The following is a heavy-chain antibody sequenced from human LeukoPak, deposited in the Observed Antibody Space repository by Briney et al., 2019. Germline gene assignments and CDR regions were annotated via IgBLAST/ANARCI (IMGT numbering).Heavy chain of an antibody. D-gene: IGHD2-21*02. CDR2: ISSGGSTI. CDR3: AREVADCGGDCLAP. V-gene: IGHV3-48*03. J-gene: IGHJ5*02. Sequence: GGSLRLSCAAFGFTFSTYEMNWVRQAPGKGLEWLSYISSGGSTIFYADSVKGRFTVSRDNAKNSLYLQMNSLRAEDTAVYYCAREVADCGGDCLAPWGQGTLVTVSS. CDR1: GFTFSTYE.